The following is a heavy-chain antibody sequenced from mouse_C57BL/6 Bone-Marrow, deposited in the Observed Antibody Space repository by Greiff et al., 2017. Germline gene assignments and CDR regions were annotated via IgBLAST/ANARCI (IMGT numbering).Heavy chain of an antibody. V-gene: IGHV1-69*01. Sequence: QVQLQQPGAELVMPGASVKLSCKASGYTFTSYWMHWVKQRPGQGLEWIGEIDPSDSYTNHNQKFKGKSTLTVDKSSSTAYMQLSSLTSEDSAVYYCARSYSNYLFAYWGQGTLVTVSA. CDR2: IDPSDSYT. J-gene: IGHJ3*01. CDR1: GYTFTSYW. D-gene: IGHD2-5*01. CDR3: ARSYSNYLFAY.